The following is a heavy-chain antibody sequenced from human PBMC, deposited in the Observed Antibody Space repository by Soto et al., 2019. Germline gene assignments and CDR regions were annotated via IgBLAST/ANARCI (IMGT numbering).Heavy chain of an antibody. CDR3: AKDTGSGYYY. D-gene: IGHD3-22*01. Sequence: GGSLRLSWATSGFTFEECGMSWVRQAPGQGLQWVSGINWSGDNTGYADSVKGRFTISRDNAKNSLYLQMNSLRAEDTAVYYCAKDTGSGYYYWGQGTLVTVSS. CDR2: INWSGDNT. V-gene: IGHV3-20*04. CDR1: GFTFEECG. J-gene: IGHJ4*02.